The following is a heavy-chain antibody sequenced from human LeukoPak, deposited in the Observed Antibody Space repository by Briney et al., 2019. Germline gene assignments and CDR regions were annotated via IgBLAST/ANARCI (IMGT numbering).Heavy chain of an antibody. J-gene: IGHJ3*02. D-gene: IGHD3-22*01. V-gene: IGHV4-34*01. Sequence: SETLSLTCAVYGGSFSGYYWSWIRQPPGKGLEWIGEINHSGSNNYNPSLKSRVTISVDTSKNQFSLKLSSVTAADTAVYYCARGTENYYDSSGYIGPAFDIWGQGTMVTVSS. CDR1: GGSFSGYY. CDR3: ARGTENYYDSSGYIGPAFDI. CDR2: INHSGSN.